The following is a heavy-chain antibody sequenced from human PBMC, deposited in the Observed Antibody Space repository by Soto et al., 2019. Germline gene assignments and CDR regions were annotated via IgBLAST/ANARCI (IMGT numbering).Heavy chain of an antibody. CDR3: ARQGSYWTLAY. Sequence: QVQLQESDAGLVKPSETLSLICTVPGGSISNPNYYWEWIRQPPRKALEWIGRVSYTGPTYYNPSLRSRVSIAVDTAKNQGSQMLNSVSAADTAIYFFARQGSYWTLAYWCQGTLVPVS. D-gene: IGHD1-26*01. CDR2: VSYTGPT. CDR1: GGSISNPNYY. J-gene: IGHJ4*02. V-gene: IGHV4-39*01.